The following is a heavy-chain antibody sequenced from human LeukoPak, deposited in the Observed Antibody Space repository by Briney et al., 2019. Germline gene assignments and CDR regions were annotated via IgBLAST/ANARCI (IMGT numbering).Heavy chain of an antibody. J-gene: IGHJ4*02. Sequence: SETLSLTCTVSGGSISSYYWSWIRQPAGKGLEWIGRIYTSGSTNYNPSLKSRVTMSVDTSKNQFSLKLSSVTAADTAVYYCARQPPVAAAGNFVDYWGQGTLVTVSS. D-gene: IGHD6-13*01. CDR3: ARQPPVAAAGNFVDY. V-gene: IGHV4-4*07. CDR2: IYTSGST. CDR1: GGSISSYY.